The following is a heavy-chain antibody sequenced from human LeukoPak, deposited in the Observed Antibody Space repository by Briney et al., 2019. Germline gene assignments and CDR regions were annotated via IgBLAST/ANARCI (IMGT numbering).Heavy chain of an antibody. Sequence: GGALRLCCAASGFTFSNYAMTRVRQAPGRGLERVSTLSGTGYTTYCADSVKGRFTISRDNSKNTLYLQMNSLRAEDTALYYCAKGRTVTTVVDQWGQGTLVIVSS. D-gene: IGHD4-17*01. CDR2: LSGTGYTT. CDR3: AKGRTVTTVVDQ. J-gene: IGHJ4*02. V-gene: IGHV3-23*01. CDR1: GFTFSNYA.